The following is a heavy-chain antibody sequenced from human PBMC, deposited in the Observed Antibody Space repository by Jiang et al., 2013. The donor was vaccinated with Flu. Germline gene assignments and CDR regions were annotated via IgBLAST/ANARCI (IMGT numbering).Heavy chain of an antibody. V-gene: IGHV1-69*04. CDR2: IIPTLDAI. CDR1: GGIFNNYA. Sequence: SGAEVKKPGSSVKVSCMASGGIFNNYAITWVRQAPGHGLEWMGKIIPTLDAIKYAQKFHGRVSITADKSTSTAYMELTSLTSEDTALYYCARVPLGEYNHFDLWGQGTLVTVSS. J-gene: IGHJ5*02. CDR3: ARVPLGEYNHFDL. D-gene: IGHD3-10*01.